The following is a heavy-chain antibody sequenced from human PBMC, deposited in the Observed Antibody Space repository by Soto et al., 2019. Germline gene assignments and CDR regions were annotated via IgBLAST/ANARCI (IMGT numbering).Heavy chain of an antibody. V-gene: IGHV4-4*07. J-gene: IGHJ4*02. CDR1: AGSISTYH. Sequence: KTSETLSLTCSVSAGSISTYHWSWIRQPAGKGLEWIGRIYYTGSTDYNPSLKSRVTMSVDTSKNQFSLKVSSVTAADTAVYYCARDGRSESRFDYWGQGTLVTVSS. CDR3: ARDGRSESRFDY. CDR2: IYYTGST.